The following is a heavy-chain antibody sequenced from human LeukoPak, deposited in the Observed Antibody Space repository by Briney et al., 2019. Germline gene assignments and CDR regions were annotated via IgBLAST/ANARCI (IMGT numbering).Heavy chain of an antibody. D-gene: IGHD2-21*02. CDR1: TFTFSRYE. CDR2: IDTSGTVI. CDR3: AGGPVVTTFDY. J-gene: IGHJ4*02. Sequence: GGSLRLSCAASTFTFSRYEMNWVRQAPGKGLEWISYIDTSGTVIYYADSVKGRFTISRDNARSSLFLQMNSLRVEDTAVYCCAGGPVVTTFDYWGQGTLVPVSS. V-gene: IGHV3-48*03.